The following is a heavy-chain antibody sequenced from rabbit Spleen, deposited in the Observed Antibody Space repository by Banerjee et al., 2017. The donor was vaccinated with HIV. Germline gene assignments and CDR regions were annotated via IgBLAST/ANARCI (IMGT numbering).Heavy chain of an antibody. CDR3: VRELENYAGSNHLDL. V-gene: IGHV1S40*01. CDR1: GFSFSSGYD. CDR2: IYTNSGST. Sequence: QSLEESGGDLVKPETSLTLTCTASGFSFSSGYDMCWVRQAPGKGLELIACIYTNSGSTWYASWVNGRFTISRDNAQNTVFLQMTSLTAADTATYFCVRELENYAGSNHLDLWGQGTLVTVS. J-gene: IGHJ6*01. D-gene: IGHD4-2*01.